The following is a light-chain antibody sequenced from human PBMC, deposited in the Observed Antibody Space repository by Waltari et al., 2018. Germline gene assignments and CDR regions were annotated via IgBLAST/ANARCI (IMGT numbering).Light chain of an antibody. CDR3: QHYVRLPAT. V-gene: IGKV3-20*01. CDR1: QSVSRS. Sequence: FWLTKSPGPRSLSHGEGPPLSCRASQSVSRSLAWYQQKPGQAPKLLIYGASTRATGIPDRFTGSGSGTDFSLTISSLEPEDFAIYFCQHYVRLPATFGQGTKVEIK. CDR2: GAS. J-gene: IGKJ1*01.